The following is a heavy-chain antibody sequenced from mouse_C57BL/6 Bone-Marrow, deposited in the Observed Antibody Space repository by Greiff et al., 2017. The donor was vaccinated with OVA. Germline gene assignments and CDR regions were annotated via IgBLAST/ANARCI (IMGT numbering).Heavy chain of an antibody. V-gene: IGHV14-1*01. Sequence: VQLQQSGAELVRPGASVKLSCTASGFNIKDYYMHWVKQRPEQGLEWIGRIDPEDGDTEYAPKFQGKATMTADTSSNTAYLQLSSLTSEDTAVDYCTTLYDDYSYWYFDVWGTGTTVTVSA. J-gene: IGHJ1*03. CDR1: GFNIKDYY. CDR2: IDPEDGDT. D-gene: IGHD2-4*01. CDR3: TTLYDDYSYWYFDV.